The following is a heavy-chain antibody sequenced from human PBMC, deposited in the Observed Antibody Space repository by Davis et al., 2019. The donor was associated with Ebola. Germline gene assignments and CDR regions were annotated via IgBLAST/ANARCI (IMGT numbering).Heavy chain of an antibody. J-gene: IGHJ4*02. CDR2: IYYSGST. V-gene: IGHV4-59*01. CDR3: ARGDSGTYDNYFDY. D-gene: IGHD1-26*01. CDR1: GGSISSYY. Sequence: PSETLSLTCTVSGGSISSYYWSWIRQPPGKGLEWIGYIYYSGSTNYNPSLKSRVTISVDTSKNQFSLKLSSVTAADTAVYYCARGDSGTYDNYFDYWGQGTRVTVSS.